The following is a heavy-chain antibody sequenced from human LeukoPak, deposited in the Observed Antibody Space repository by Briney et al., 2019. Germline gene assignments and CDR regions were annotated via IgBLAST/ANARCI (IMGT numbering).Heavy chain of an antibody. CDR1: GGSISAIPYY. J-gene: IGHJ2*01. CDR3: ARLAKDTLTGYWYFDL. D-gene: IGHD3-9*01. Sequence: PSETLSLTCTISGGSISAIPYYWGWIRQPPGKGLEWIGSVYYPGSPYYSPSLKTRVTISVDTPKNQFSLKLSSVTAADTAVYFCARLAKDTLTGYWYFDLWGRGTLVTVSS. V-gene: IGHV4-39*01. CDR2: VYYPGSP.